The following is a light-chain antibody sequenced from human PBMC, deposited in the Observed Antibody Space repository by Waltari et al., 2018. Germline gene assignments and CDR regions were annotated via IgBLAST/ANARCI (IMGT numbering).Light chain of an antibody. CDR2: DVF. CDR3: SSYSDSSTPVL. J-gene: IGLJ2*01. CDR1: SGDIGGYDF. V-gene: IGLV2-14*03. Sequence: QSALTQPASVSGSPGQSIAISCTGRSGDIGGYDFVSWYQQHPGEAPQLIIYDVFNRPSGSSGRFSGSKSGNTASRTISGLQTDDEAKYYCSSYSDSSTPVLLGGGTTVTVL.